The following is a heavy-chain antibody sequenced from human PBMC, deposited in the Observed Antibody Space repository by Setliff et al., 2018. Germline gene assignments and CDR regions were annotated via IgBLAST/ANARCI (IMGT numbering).Heavy chain of an antibody. CDR3: ARDRLTSARYWTSDY. CDR1: GFPLYTYD. D-gene: IGHD2-8*02. CDR2: ISHGGATK. V-gene: IGHV3-48*03. Sequence: GGSLRLSCETSGFPLYTYDMNWVRQAPGKALEWISFISHGGATKYYADSVKGRFTISRDNAKNSVFLDMNSLRVDDTATYYCARDRLTSARYWTSDYWGQGTLVTVSS. J-gene: IGHJ4*02.